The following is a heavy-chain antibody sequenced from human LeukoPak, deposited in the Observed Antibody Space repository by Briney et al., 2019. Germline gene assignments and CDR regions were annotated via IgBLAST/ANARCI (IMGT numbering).Heavy chain of an antibody. CDR3: ARDHCSTTSCMGFDP. V-gene: IGHV3-7*01. J-gene: IGHJ5*02. Sequence: GGSLRLSCAGSGFTFSNYWMNWVRQAPGKGLEWVAYINQDGSEKYYVDSVKGRFTISRGNAKNSLFLQMNSLRAEDTAVYYCARDHCSTTSCMGFDPWGQGTLVTVSS. CDR2: INQDGSEK. CDR1: GFTFSNYW. D-gene: IGHD2-2*01.